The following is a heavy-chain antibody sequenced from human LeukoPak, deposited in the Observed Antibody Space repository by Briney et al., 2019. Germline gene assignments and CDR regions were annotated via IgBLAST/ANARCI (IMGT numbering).Heavy chain of an antibody. CDR3: TRDANYDSSGYSAYYYYYYMDV. V-gene: IGHV3-49*04. J-gene: IGHJ6*03. Sequence: GGSLRLACTASGSTFGDYAMSWVRQAPGKGLEWVGFIRSRAYGETTEYAASVKGRFTISRDDSKSIAYLQVNSLKTEDTAVYYCTRDANYDSSGYSAYYYYYYMDVWGKGTTVTVSS. CDR1: GSTFGDYA. D-gene: IGHD3-22*01. CDR2: IRSRAYGETT.